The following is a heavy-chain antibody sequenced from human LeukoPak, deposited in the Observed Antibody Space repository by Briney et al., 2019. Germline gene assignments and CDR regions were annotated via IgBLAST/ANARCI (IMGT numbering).Heavy chain of an antibody. J-gene: IGHJ3*02. CDR2: ISSRGSTI. D-gene: IGHD3-16*01. V-gene: IGHV3-48*03. CDR1: EFTFSSYE. CDR3: ARVGWVLRYAFDI. Sequence: GGSLRLSCAASEFTFSSYEMNWVRQAPGKGLEWVSHISSRGSTIYYADSVKGRFTISRDNAKNSLYLQMNSLRAEDTAVYYCARVGWVLRYAFDIWGQGTMVTVSS.